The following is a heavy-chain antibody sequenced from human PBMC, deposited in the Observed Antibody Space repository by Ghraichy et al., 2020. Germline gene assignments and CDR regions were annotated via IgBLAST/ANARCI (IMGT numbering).Heavy chain of an antibody. D-gene: IGHD5-24*01. Sequence: WGSLRLSCAASGFTFSGYWMSWVRQAPGKGLEWVANIKEDGSEQYYVDSVKGRFTISRDNAKNSLYLQMNSLRVDDTAVYYCAREEIWGQGTLVTVSS. CDR3: AREEI. CDR2: IKEDGSEQ. J-gene: IGHJ4*02. V-gene: IGHV3-7*03. CDR1: GFTFSGYW.